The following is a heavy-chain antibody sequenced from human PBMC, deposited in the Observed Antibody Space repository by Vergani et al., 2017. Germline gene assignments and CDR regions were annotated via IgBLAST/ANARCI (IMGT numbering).Heavy chain of an antibody. CDR1: GFTFSSYA. CDR3: AKGGGRIAARPNNYYYYYMDV. V-gene: IGHV3-23*01. J-gene: IGHJ6*03. CDR2: ISGSGGST. Sequence: EVQLLESGGGLVQPGGSLRLSCAASGFTFSSYAMSCVRQAPGKGLEWVSAISGSGGSTYYADSVKGRFTISRDNSKNTLYLQMNSLRAEDTAVYYCAKGGGRIAARPNNYYYYYMDVWGKGTTVTVSS. D-gene: IGHD6-6*01.